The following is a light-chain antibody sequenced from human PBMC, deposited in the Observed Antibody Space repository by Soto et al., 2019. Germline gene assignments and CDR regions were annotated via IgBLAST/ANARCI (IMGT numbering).Light chain of an antibody. V-gene: IGKV3-11*01. CDR2: DAS. Sequence: EIVLTQSPATLSLSPGERATLSCSASQSVSSYLAWYQQKPGQAPRLLIYDASNRATGIPARFSGSGSGTDFTLTISSLEPEDFAVYYCQQRSNWPRGTFGPGTKVDIK. J-gene: IGKJ3*01. CDR1: QSVSSY. CDR3: QQRSNWPRGT.